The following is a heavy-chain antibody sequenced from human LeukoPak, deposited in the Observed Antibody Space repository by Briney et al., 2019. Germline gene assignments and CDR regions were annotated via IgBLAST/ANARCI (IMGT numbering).Heavy chain of an antibody. CDR2: IYSSGST. V-gene: IGHV4-59*01. CDR3: ARDPSTFYFDY. Sequence: PSETLSLTCTVSGGSISSYYWSWIRQPPGKGLEWIGYIYSSGSTDYNPSLKSRVTISVDTSKSQFSLKLSSVTAADTAIYYRARDPSTFYFDYWGQGALVTVSS. J-gene: IGHJ4*02. CDR1: GGSISSYY. D-gene: IGHD3-16*01.